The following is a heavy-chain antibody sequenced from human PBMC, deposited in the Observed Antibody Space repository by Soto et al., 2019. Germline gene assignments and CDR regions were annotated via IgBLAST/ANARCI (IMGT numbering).Heavy chain of an antibody. D-gene: IGHD3-3*01. V-gene: IGHV5-10-1*01. Sequence: GEYLKISCKGSGYSFTSYWISWVRQMPGKGLEWMGRIDPSDSYTNYSPSFQGHVTISADKSISTAYLQWSSLKASDTAMYYCARHPPAYYDFWSGYSSYYYYGMEVWGQGPTVTVSS. CDR2: IDPSDSYT. CDR3: ARHPPAYYDFWSGYSSYYYYGMEV. CDR1: GYSFTSYW. J-gene: IGHJ6*02.